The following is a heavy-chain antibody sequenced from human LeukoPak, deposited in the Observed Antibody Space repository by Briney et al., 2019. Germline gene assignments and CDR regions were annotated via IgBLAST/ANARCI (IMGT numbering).Heavy chain of an antibody. CDR1: GFTFSSYA. CDR2: ISGSGGST. D-gene: IGHD3-9*01. Sequence: GGSLRLSCAASGFTFSSYAMSWVRQAPGKGLEWVSAISGSGGSTYYADSVKGRFTISRDNSKNTLYLQMNSLRAEDTAVYYCAKDVLRYFDWLPAWGMDVWGQGTTVTVSS. J-gene: IGHJ6*02. CDR3: AKDVLRYFDWLPAWGMDV. V-gene: IGHV3-23*01.